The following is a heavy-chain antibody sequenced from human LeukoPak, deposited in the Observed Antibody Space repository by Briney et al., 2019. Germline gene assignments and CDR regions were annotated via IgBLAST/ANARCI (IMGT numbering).Heavy chain of an antibody. CDR1: GFTFDDYA. V-gene: IGHV3-43D*03. Sequence: PGGSLRLSCAASGFTFDDYAMHWVRQAPGKGLEWVSLISWDGGSTYYADSVKGRFTISRDNSKNSLYLQMNSLRAEDTALYYCAKDKGGSSGNYYMDVWGKGTTVTVSS. CDR3: AKDKGGSSGNYYMDV. D-gene: IGHD2-15*01. CDR2: ISWDGGST. J-gene: IGHJ6*03.